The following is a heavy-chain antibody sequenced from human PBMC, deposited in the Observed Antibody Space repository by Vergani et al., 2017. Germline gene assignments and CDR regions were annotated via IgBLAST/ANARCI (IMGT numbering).Heavy chain of an antibody. CDR1: GGSISSYY. J-gene: IGHJ4*02. D-gene: IGHD2-15*01. Sequence: QVQLQESGPGLVKPSETLSLTCTVSGGSISSYYWSWIRQPPGKGLEWIGYIYYSGSTNYNPSLKSRVTISVDTSKNQFSLKLSSVTAADTAVYYCARGYCSGGSCSYYFDYWGQGTLVTVSS. V-gene: IGHV4-59*08. CDR2: IYYSGST. CDR3: ARGYCSGGSCSYYFDY.